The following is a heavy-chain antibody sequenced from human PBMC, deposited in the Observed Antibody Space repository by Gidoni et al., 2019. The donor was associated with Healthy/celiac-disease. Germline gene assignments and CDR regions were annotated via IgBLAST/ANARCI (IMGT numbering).Heavy chain of an antibody. CDR1: GFTFDDYA. Sequence: EVQLVESGGGLVQPGRSLRLSCAASGFTFDDYAMHWVRQATGKGLEWVSGISWNSGSIGYADAVKGRFTISRDNAKNSLYLQMNSLRAEDTALYYCAKDSSGWSGDAFDIWGQGTMVTVSS. J-gene: IGHJ3*02. V-gene: IGHV3-9*01. CDR3: AKDSSGWSGDAFDI. D-gene: IGHD6-19*01. CDR2: ISWNSGSI.